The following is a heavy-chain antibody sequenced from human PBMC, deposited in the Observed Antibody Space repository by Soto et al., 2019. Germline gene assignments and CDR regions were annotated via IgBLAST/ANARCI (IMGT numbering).Heavy chain of an antibody. D-gene: IGHD2-2*01. CDR3: AREDIVVVPAAHYGMDV. CDR1: GASVSSPTYY. CDR2: IYYSGST. V-gene: IGHV4-61*01. Sequence: SETLSLTCTVSGASVSSPTYYWNWIRQPPGKPLEWIGYIYYSGSTNYNPSLKSRVTMSVDTSKNQFSLKLSSVTAADTAVYYCAREDIVVVPAAHYGMDVWGQGTTVTVSS. J-gene: IGHJ6*02.